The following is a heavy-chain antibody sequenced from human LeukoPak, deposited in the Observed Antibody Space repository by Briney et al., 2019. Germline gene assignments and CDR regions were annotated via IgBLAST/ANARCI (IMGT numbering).Heavy chain of an antibody. J-gene: IGHJ4*02. D-gene: IGHD6-19*01. CDR3: ARELAVAGRYFDY. Sequence: SETLSLTCTVSGGSISSYYWSWIRQPPGKGLEWIGYIYHSGSINYNPSLKSRVTISVDTSKNQFSLKLSSVTAADTAVYYCARELAVAGRYFDYWGQGTLVTVSS. CDR2: IYHSGSI. CDR1: GGSISSYY. V-gene: IGHV4-59*01.